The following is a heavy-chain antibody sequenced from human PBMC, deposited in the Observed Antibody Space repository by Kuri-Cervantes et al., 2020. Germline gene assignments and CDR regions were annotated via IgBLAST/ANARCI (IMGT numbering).Heavy chain of an antibody. CDR2: IKSDGSFI. CDR1: GFTFSNYW. CDR3: AKDWTLDSYDNVNWYFDL. D-gene: IGHD5-12*01. V-gene: IGHV3-74*01. J-gene: IGHJ2*01. Sequence: GESLKISCAGSGFTFSNYWMSWVRQVPGKGLVWVSRIKSDGSFIDYADSVKGRFTLSRDNSKNTLYLQMSSLRAEDTAVYYCAKDWTLDSYDNVNWYFDLWGRGTLVTVSS.